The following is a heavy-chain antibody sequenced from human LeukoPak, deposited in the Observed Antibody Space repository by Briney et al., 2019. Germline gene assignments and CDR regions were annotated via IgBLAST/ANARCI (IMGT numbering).Heavy chain of an antibody. D-gene: IGHD5-18*01. CDR2: INPNSGGT. Sequence: ASVKVSRKASGYTFTGYYMHWVRQAPGQGLEWMGWINPNSGGTNYAQKFQGRVTMTRDTSISTAYMELSRLRSDDTAVYYCARVPRWIQLWDYWGQGTLVTVSS. CDR3: ARVPRWIQLWDY. V-gene: IGHV1-2*02. CDR1: GYTFTGYY. J-gene: IGHJ4*02.